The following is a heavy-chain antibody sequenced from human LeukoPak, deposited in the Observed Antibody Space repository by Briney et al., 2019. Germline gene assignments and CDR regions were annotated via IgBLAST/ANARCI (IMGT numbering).Heavy chain of an antibody. CDR1: GYSFTNYL. CDR2: IYPGDSDT. Sequence: GESLKISCKGSGYSFTNYLIGWVRQMPGKGLEWVGIIYPGDSDTRYRPSFQGQVTISADKSISTAYLQWSSLEASDTAMYYCARGSGSYHTAYMNWGQGTLVTVSS. CDR3: ARGSGSYHTAYMN. J-gene: IGHJ4*02. V-gene: IGHV5-51*01. D-gene: IGHD1-26*01.